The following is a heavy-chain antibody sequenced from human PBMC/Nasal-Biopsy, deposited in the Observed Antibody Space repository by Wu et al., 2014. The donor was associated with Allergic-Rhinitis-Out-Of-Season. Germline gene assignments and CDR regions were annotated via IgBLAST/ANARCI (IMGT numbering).Heavy chain of an antibody. CDR2: IGWDHDE. CDR3: GRMPWSGHYMDV. D-gene: IGHD3-3*01. V-gene: IGHV2-70*04. J-gene: IGHJ6*03. Sequence: ALVKPTQTLTLTCTFSGFSLSTSGVSVGWIRQPPGKALEWLARIGWDHDEVYSASLKTRLAISKDTSKNQVVLTLTNMDPVDTATYYCGRMPWSGHYMDVWGIGTTVTVSS. CDR1: GFSLSTSGVS.